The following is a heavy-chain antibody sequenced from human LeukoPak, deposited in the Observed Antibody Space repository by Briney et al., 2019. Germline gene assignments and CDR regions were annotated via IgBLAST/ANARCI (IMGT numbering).Heavy chain of an antibody. CDR1: GFTFSSYW. V-gene: IGHV3-74*01. J-gene: IGHJ4*02. CDR3: ARGVPRIEKIGTSPFDY. D-gene: IGHD2/OR15-2a*01. CDR2: INSDGSST. Sequence: GGSLRLSCAASGFTFSSYWMHWVRQAPGKGLVWVSRINSDGSSTSYADSVKGRFTISRDNAKNTLYVQMNSLRAEDTAVYYCARGVPRIEKIGTSPFDYGAREPWSPSPQ.